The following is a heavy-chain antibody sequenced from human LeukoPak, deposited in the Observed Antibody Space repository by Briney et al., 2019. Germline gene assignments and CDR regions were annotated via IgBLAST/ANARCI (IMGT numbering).Heavy chain of an antibody. Sequence: SKTLSLTCSVSGASISSHYWSWIRQPPGKGLEWLGYIYYSGSTEYNPSLKSRITLSLDTSKNQLSLKLTSVTAADTALYYCARERRDGYNYVDYWGQGTLVTVSS. D-gene: IGHD5-24*01. V-gene: IGHV4-59*11. CDR1: GASISSHY. CDR2: IYYSGST. J-gene: IGHJ4*02. CDR3: ARERRDGYNYVDY.